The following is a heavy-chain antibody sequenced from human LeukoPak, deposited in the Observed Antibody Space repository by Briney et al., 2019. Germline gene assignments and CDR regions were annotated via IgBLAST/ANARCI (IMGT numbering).Heavy chain of an antibody. D-gene: IGHD7-27*01. J-gene: IGHJ4*02. CDR2: INYSGST. CDR1: SGSITTYY. CDR3: ARNRRSNWESLSFIDY. Sequence: SETLSLTCSVSSGSITTYYWTWIRQPPGKGLEWIGYINYSGSTSHNPSLNSRVTMSLDTSKNQFSLKLNSVTAADTAIYYCARNRRSNWESLSFIDYWGQGTLVTVSS. V-gene: IGHV4-59*08.